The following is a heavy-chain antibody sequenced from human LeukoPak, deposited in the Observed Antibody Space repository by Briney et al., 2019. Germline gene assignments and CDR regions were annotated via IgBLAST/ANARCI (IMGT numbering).Heavy chain of an antibody. CDR3: ARVSHYYDSSGYYYVRAFDI. J-gene: IGHJ3*02. CDR2: INHSGST. Sequence: SETLSLTCAVYGGSFSGYYWSWIRQPPGKGLEWIGEINHSGSTNYNPSLKSRVTMSVDTSNNQLSLKLSSVTAADTAVYYCARVSHYYDSSGYYYVRAFDIWGQGTMVTVSS. CDR1: GGSFSGYY. V-gene: IGHV4-34*01. D-gene: IGHD3-22*01.